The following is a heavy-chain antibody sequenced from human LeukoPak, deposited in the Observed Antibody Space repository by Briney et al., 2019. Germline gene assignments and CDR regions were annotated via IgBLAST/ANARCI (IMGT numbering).Heavy chain of an antibody. V-gene: IGHV3-30-3*01. CDR3: AKDGPNYYYGSGSYYSTLLNWFDP. CDR1: GFTFSSYA. CDR2: ISYDGSNK. Sequence: GGSLRLSCAASGFTFSSYAMHWVRQAPGKGLEWVAVISYDGSNKYYADSVKGRFTISRDNSKNTLYLQMNSLRAEDTAVYYCAKDGPNYYYGSGSYYSTLLNWFDPWGQGTLVTVSS. D-gene: IGHD3-10*01. J-gene: IGHJ5*02.